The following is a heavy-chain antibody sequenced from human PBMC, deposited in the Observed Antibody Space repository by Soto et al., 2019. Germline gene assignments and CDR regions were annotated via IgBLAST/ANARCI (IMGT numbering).Heavy chain of an antibody. V-gene: IGHV3-23*01. Sequence: EVQLLESGGGLVQTGGSLRLTCAASGFTFSSYAMSWVRQAPGKGLEWVSGISDSGGGTYYADSVKGRFTISRDNSKNTLYLQMNSLRAEDTAVYYCAKVGQYDSSGYCGVHYYYYGVDVWGQGTTVTVAS. J-gene: IGHJ6*02. CDR3: AKVGQYDSSGYCGVHYYYYGVDV. D-gene: IGHD3-22*01. CDR1: GFTFSSYA. CDR2: ISDSGGGT.